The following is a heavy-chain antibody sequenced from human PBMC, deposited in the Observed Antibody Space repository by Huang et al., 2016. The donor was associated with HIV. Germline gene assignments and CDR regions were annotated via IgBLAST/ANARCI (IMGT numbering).Heavy chain of an antibody. D-gene: IGHD1-26*01. J-gene: IGHJ4*02. Sequence: EVQLVQSGPGVKKPGESLKISCRVSGYSFTNYWIGWVRQGPGKGLELMAISYPGDSDAAYNPSFRGQVTISADKSINTAHLQWDSLKTSDSAIYYCARRGFNTGSSPDSWGQGTLVTVSS. V-gene: IGHV5-51*01. CDR3: ARRGFNTGSSPDS. CDR1: GYSFTNYW. CDR2: SYPGDSDA.